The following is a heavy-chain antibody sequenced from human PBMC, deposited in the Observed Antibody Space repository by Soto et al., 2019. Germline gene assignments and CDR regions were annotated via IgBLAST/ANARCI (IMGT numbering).Heavy chain of an antibody. CDR2: VSATAGTT. Sequence: GGSLRLSCAASGVTFSNYAMSWVRQAPGKGLEWVPLVSATAGTTYYTDSVKGRFTISRDNSRNTVYLQMNSLRADDTAVYYCAKDRLAGGFDYWGQGTLVTVSS. J-gene: IGHJ4*02. CDR1: GVTFSNYA. CDR3: AKDRLAGGFDY. D-gene: IGHD3-16*01. V-gene: IGHV3-23*01.